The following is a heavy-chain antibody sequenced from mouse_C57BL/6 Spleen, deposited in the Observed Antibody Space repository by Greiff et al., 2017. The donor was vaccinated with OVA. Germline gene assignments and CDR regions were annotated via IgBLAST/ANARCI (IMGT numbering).Heavy chain of an antibody. Sequence: EVQRVESGPGLVKPSQSLSLTCSVTGYSITSGYYWNWIRQFPGNKLEWMGYISYDGSNNYNPSLKNRISITRDTSKNQFFLKLNSVTTEDTATYYCAREVRAMDYWGQGTSVTVSS. J-gene: IGHJ4*01. D-gene: IGHD2-14*01. V-gene: IGHV3-6*01. CDR3: AREVRAMDY. CDR2: ISYDGSN. CDR1: GYSITSGYY.